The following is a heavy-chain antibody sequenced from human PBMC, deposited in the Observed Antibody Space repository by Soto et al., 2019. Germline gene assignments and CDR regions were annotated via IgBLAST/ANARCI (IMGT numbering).Heavy chain of an antibody. CDR2: IYYSGST. CDR3: ARHGMGIAVAGTGWFDP. J-gene: IGHJ5*02. Sequence: SETLSLTCTVSGGSISSSSYYWGWIRQPPGKGLEWIGSIYYSGSTYYNPSLKSRVTISVDTSKNQFSLKLSSVTAADTAVYYCARHGMGIAVAGTGWFDPWGQGTLVTVSS. V-gene: IGHV4-39*01. D-gene: IGHD6-19*01. CDR1: GGSISSSSYY.